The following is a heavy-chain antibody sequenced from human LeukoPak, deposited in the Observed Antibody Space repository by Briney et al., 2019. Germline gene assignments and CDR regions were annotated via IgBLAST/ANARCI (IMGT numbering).Heavy chain of an antibody. J-gene: IGHJ4*02. CDR2: ISGSGGST. D-gene: IGHD1-26*01. V-gene: IGHV3-23*01. CDR1: GFTFSSYA. Sequence: GGSLRLSCAASGFTFSSYAMSWVRQAPGKGLEWVSAISGSGGSTYYADSVKGRFTISRDNSKNTRYLQRKSLRPADTSVYYRAKGIVGATRKINFFDYWGQGTLVTVSS. CDR3: AKGIVGATRKINFFDY.